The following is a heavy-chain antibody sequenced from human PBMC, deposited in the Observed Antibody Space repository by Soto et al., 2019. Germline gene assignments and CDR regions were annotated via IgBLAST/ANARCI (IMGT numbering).Heavy chain of an antibody. CDR3: ASAHGPSLGSCLAL. CDR2: IWYDGGSE. CDR1: GFTFSAYG. D-gene: IGHD2-2*01. Sequence: QVQLVESGGGVVQPGRSLRLSCAASGFTFSAYGMHWVRQAPGEGLEWVAVIWYDGGSEYYADSVEGRFTISRDNAKNTVYLHMDTLRGDDTAVYSCASAHGPSLGSCLALWGQGTLVTVSS. J-gene: IGHJ4*02. V-gene: IGHV3-33*01.